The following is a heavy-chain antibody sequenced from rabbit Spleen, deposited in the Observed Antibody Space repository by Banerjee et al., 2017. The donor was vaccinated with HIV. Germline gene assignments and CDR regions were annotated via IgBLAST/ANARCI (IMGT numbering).Heavy chain of an antibody. J-gene: IGHJ3*01. CDR1: GFDFTNYY. D-gene: IGHD4-1*01. Sequence: QLVESGGGLVKPGGSLKLSCKASGFDFTNYYISWVRQAPGKGLEWIGIIYSAKGSTDYASWVNGRFTISSDNAQSTVDLKMTSLTAADTATYFCARAIVPWLGLTRLDLWGQGTLVTVS. V-gene: IGHV1S7*01. CDR2: IYSAKGST. CDR3: ARAIVPWLGLTRLDL.